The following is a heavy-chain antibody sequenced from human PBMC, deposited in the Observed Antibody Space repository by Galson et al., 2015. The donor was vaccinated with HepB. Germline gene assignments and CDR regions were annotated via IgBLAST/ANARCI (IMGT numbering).Heavy chain of an antibody. CDR2: IIPVSNTA. Sequence: SCKASGVTFNTYVMSWVRQAPGQGLEWMGGIIPVSNTANYAQRFQGRLTITADESTSTVYMEMTSLTSEDTALYYCARSFARVPTFFDPSSNFDLWGQGTLVTVSS. D-gene: IGHD3/OR15-3a*01. V-gene: IGHV1-69*01. CDR3: ARSFARVPTFFDPSSNFDL. CDR1: GVTFNTYV. J-gene: IGHJ5*02.